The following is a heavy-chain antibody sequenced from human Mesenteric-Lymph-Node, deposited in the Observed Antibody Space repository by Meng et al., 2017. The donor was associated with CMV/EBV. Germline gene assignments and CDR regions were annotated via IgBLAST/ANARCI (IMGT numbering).Heavy chain of an antibody. CDR2: ISDSGGST. V-gene: IGHV3-23*01. Sequence: GESLKISCAASGFTFSSYAMSWVRQAPGKGLEWVSAISDSGGSTYYADSVKGRFTISRDNSKNTLYLQMNSLRAEDTAVYYCAKDYWSGYYVYWGQGTLVTVSS. CDR1: GFTFSSYA. CDR3: AKDYWSGYYVY. J-gene: IGHJ4*02. D-gene: IGHD3-3*01.